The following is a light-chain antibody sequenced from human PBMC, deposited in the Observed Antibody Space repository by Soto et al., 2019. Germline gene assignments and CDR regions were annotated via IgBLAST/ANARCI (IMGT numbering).Light chain of an antibody. CDR1: QSVGTY. J-gene: IGKJ4*01. CDR3: QQYNNWPLVT. CDR2: GAS. Sequence: EIVMTQSPATLSVSPGERATLSCRASQSVGTYLAWYQQKPGQAPRLLIFGASTRATGIPARFXXGGXGSXXXXXXXXXXSEDFAVYSCQQYNNWPLVTFGGGTKVEIK. V-gene: IGKV3-15*01.